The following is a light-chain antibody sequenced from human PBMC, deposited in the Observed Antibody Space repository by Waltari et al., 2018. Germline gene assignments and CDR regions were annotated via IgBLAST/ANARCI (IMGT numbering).Light chain of an antibody. V-gene: IGKV3-15*01. CDR1: QSVSIN. Sequence: EIVMTQSPATLSVSPGERATLPCRASQSVSINLAWYQQKPGQAPRLLIYGASTRATGIPARFSGSGSGTEFTLTISSMQSEDFAVYYCQQYNNWPRWTFGQGTKVEIK. CDR2: GAS. J-gene: IGKJ1*01. CDR3: QQYNNWPRWT.